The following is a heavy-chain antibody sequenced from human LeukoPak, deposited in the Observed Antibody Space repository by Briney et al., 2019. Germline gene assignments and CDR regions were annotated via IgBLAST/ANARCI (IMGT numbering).Heavy chain of an antibody. V-gene: IGHV1-69*01. Sequence: SAKVSCKASGGTFSSYAISWVRQAPGQGLEWVGGIIPIFGTANYAQKFQGRVTITADESTSTAYMELSSLRSEDTAVYYCARGTAGNFADYWGQGTLVTVSS. CDR2: IIPIFGTA. J-gene: IGHJ4*02. CDR3: ARGTAGNFADY. CDR1: GGTFSSYA. D-gene: IGHD6-13*01.